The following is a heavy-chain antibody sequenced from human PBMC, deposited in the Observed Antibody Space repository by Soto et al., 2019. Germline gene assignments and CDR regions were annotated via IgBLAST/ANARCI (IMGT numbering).Heavy chain of an antibody. CDR2: ISYDGSNK. CDR3: ARERDIVVVPAAIMNYGMDV. CDR1: GFTFSSYA. D-gene: IGHD2-2*01. V-gene: IGHV3-30-3*01. J-gene: IGHJ6*02. Sequence: PGGSLRLSCAASGFTFSSYAMHWVRQAPGKGLEWVAVISYDGSNKYYADSVKGRFTISRDNSKNTLYLQMNSLRAEDTAVYYCARERDIVVVPAAIMNYGMDVWGQGTTVTVSS.